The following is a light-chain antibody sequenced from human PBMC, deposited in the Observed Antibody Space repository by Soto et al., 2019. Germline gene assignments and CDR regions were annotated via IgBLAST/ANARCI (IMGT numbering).Light chain of an antibody. CDR3: LSNTSSGTYV. CDR2: EVS. V-gene: IGLV2-14*03. J-gene: IGLJ1*01. CDR1: SIDVGNYKY. Sequence: QSALTQPASVSGSPGQSITISCTGTSIDVGNYKYVSWYQQHPGKAPKLRIYEVSNRPSGVSNRFSGSKSGNTASLTISGLQAEDETDYYCLSNTSSGTYVCGTGTKV.